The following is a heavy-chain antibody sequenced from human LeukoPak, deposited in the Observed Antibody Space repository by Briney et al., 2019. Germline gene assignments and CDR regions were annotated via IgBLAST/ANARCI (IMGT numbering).Heavy chain of an antibody. CDR1: GGSISTYY. V-gene: IGHV4-59*01. J-gene: IGHJ4*02. CDR3: ARPPYASGSFFDS. D-gene: IGHD3-10*01. CDR2: IYYSGST. Sequence: PSETLSLTCTVSGGSISTYYWSWIRQPPGKGLEWIGYIYYSGSTNYNPSLNSRVTISVDTSKNQFSLTVSSVTAADTAVYHCARPPYASGSFFDSWGQGTLVTVSS.